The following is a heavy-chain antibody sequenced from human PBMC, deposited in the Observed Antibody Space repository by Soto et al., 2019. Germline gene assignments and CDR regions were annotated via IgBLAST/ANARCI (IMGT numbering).Heavy chain of an antibody. CDR1: GGSISSYY. D-gene: IGHD1-26*01. V-gene: IGHV4-59*04. J-gene: IGHJ4*02. CDR3: ARREIKGPIDY. Sequence: SETLSLTCTVSGGSISSYYWSWIRQPPGKGLEWIGYIYYSGTTYYNPSLKRRVTMSVDTSKNQFSLKLTSVTAVDTAVYYCARREIKGPIDYWGQGTLVTVSS. CDR2: IYYSGTT.